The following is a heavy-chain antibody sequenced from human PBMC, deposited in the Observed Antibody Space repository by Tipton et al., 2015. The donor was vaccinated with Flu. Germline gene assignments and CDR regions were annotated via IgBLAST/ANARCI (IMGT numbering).Heavy chain of an antibody. CDR3: ARDPIGGVTDKDAFDI. J-gene: IGHJ3*02. V-gene: IGHV4-38-2*02. CDR2: IYYSGST. CDR1: GYSISSSYY. D-gene: IGHD2-21*02. Sequence: TLSLTCTVSGYSISSSYYWGWIRQPPGKGLEWIGSIYYSGSTYYNPSLKSRVTISVGTSKNQFSLKLSSVTAADTAVYYCARDPIGGVTDKDAFDIWGQGTMVTVSS.